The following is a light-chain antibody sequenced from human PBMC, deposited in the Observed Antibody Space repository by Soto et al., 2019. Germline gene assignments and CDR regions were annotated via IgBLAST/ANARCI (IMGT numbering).Light chain of an antibody. Sequence: DIQMTQSPSTLSASIGDRVTITCRASQSISWSLAWYQQKPGKAPKVLIYKASSLESGVPSRFSGSGSGTEFTLTISGLQPDDFATYYCQQYNSYSTFGQGTKVEIK. CDR2: KAS. CDR1: QSISWS. V-gene: IGKV1-5*03. CDR3: QQYNSYST. J-gene: IGKJ1*01.